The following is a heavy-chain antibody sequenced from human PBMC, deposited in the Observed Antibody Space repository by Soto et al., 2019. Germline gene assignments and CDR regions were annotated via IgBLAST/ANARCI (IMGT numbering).Heavy chain of an antibody. CDR2: LDYSGTT. CDR3: ARDSFPPYSSSSKGFDY. V-gene: IGHV4-59*01. J-gene: IGHJ4*02. Sequence: QVQLQESGPGLVKPSETLSLICTVSGGSISSYYWNWIRQSPGKGLDRIASLDYSGTTNYKPSLKSRITTSVDPSKKQFSQKMRSVTAADTAVYYCARDSFPPYSSSSKGFDYWGQGSLVTVST. D-gene: IGHD6-6*01. CDR1: GGSISSYY.